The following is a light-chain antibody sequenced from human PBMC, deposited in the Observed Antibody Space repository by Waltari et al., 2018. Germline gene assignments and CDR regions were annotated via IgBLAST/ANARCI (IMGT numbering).Light chain of an antibody. V-gene: IGKV1-39*01. J-gene: IGKJ4*01. Sequence: DIQMTQSPSSLSASVGDRVTITCRASQSISNYLNWYQQRPGKAPKVLIYAASTLQSGVPSRFRGSGSGTDFTLTINSLQPEDFASYYCQQSYSTLVTFGGGTKVEIK. CDR2: AAS. CDR3: QQSYSTLVT. CDR1: QSISNY.